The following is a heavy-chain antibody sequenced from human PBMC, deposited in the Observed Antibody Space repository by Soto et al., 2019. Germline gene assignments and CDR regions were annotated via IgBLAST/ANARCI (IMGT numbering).Heavy chain of an antibody. D-gene: IGHD6-19*01. CDR1: GYTFTSYG. Sequence: GASVKVSCKASGYTFTSYGISWVRQAPGQGLEWMGWISAYNGNTNYAQKLQGRVTMTTDTSTSTAYMELRSLRSDDTAVYYCARSIAVAGYPWGYFDYWGQGTLVTVSS. CDR3: ARSIAVAGYPWGYFDY. CDR2: ISAYNGNT. V-gene: IGHV1-18*01. J-gene: IGHJ4*02.